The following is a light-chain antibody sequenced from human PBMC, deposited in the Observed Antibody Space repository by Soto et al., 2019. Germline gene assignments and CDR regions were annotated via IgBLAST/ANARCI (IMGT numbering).Light chain of an antibody. J-gene: IGKJ1*01. CDR1: QSVSSSS. CDR3: HQFGYSPRT. CDR2: GTS. V-gene: IGKV3-20*01. Sequence: ETVLTQSPGTLSLSPGERATLSCRASQSVSSSSLAWYQQRPGQAPRLLIYGTSSRATGIPDRFSGSGSGTDFTLAIRRLEPEDFAVYYCHQFGYSPRTFGQGTKVDI.